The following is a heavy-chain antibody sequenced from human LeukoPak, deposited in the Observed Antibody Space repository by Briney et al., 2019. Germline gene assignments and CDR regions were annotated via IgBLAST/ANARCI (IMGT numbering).Heavy chain of an antibody. CDR2: INHSGST. CDR3: ARNPYYDFWSGYPLPPIFDY. J-gene: IGHJ4*02. CDR1: GGSFSGYY. V-gene: IGHV4-34*01. D-gene: IGHD3-3*01. Sequence: SETLSLTCAVYGGSFSGYYWSWIRQPPGKGLEWIGEINHSGSTNYNPSLKSRVTISVDTSKNQFSLKLSSVTAADTAVYYCARNPYYDFWSGYPLPPIFDYWGQGTLVTVSS.